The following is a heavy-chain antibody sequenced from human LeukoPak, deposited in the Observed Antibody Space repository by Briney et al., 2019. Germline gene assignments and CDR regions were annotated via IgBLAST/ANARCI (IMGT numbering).Heavy chain of an antibody. Sequence: SETLSLTCTVSGASISPDYWSWLRQPPGKGLEWIGYIYHSGSTNYNPSLKSRVTISVDTSKNQFSLKLTSVTAADTAVYYCARQQLEWATIRNVGYYQYYYMDVWGKGTTVTVSS. CDR3: ARQQLEWATIRNVGYYQYYYMDV. CDR1: GASISPDY. CDR2: IYHSGST. D-gene: IGHD1-1*01. V-gene: IGHV4-59*08. J-gene: IGHJ6*03.